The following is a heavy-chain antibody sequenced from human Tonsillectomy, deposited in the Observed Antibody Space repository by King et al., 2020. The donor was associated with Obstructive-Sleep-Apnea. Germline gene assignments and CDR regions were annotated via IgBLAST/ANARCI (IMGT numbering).Heavy chain of an antibody. CDR3: ARGRTYSISWYHQDYYFYGMDV. Sequence: QLVQSGAEVKKPGSSVKVSCKASGGTFSSYAISWVRQAPGQGLEWMGGIIPIFGTANYAQKFQGRVTITADESTSTAYMELSSLRSEDTAVYYCARGRTYSISWYHQDYYFYGMDVWGQGTTVTVSS. CDR1: GGTFSSYA. D-gene: IGHD6-13*01. V-gene: IGHV1-69*01. J-gene: IGHJ6*02. CDR2: IIPIFGTA.